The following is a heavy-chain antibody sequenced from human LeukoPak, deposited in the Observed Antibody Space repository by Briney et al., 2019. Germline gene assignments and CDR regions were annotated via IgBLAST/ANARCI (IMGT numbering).Heavy chain of an antibody. J-gene: IGHJ4*02. Sequence: PAETLSLTCTVSGGSMSSGDYYWSWIRQPPGKGLEWIGYIYYSGSTYYNPSLKSRVTISVDTSKNQFSLKLSSVTAADTAVYYCARKRRRDSHLDYWGQGTLVTVSS. V-gene: IGHV4-30-4*01. CDR1: GGSMSSGDYY. CDR2: IYYSGST. D-gene: IGHD2-15*01. CDR3: ARKRRRDSHLDY.